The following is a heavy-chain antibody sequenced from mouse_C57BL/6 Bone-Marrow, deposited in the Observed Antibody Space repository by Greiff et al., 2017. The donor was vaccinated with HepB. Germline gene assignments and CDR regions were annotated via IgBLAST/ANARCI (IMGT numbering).Heavy chain of an antibody. V-gene: IGHV15-2*01. CDR3: ARKRALCYGKDWYFDV. J-gene: IGHJ1*03. Sequence: QVQLKESGSELRSPGSSVKLSCKDFDSEVFPIAYMSWVRQKPGHGFEWIGGILPSIGRTIYGEKFEDKATLDADTLSNTAYLELNSLTSEDSAIYYCARKRALCYGKDWYFDVWGTGTTVTVSS. CDR1: DSEVFPIAY. CDR2: ILPSIGRT. D-gene: IGHD1-1*01.